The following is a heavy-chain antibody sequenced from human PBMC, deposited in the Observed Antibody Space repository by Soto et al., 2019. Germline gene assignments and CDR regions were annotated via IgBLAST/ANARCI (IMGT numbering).Heavy chain of an antibody. J-gene: IGHJ5*02. Sequence: ASVKVPCKASGYIFTAYSMHWVRQAPGQGLEWVGWFNPNSGDTIYAQKFQGRVTLTGDTSISTAYMELYSLTSDDTAVYYCAREASAVISLDPWGQGTLVTVSS. D-gene: IGHD6-19*01. CDR1: GYIFTAYS. V-gene: IGHV1-2*02. CDR2: FNPNSGDT. CDR3: AREASAVISLDP.